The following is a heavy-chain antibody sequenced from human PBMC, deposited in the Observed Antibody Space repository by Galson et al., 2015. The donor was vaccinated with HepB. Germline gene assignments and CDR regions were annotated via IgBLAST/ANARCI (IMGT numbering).Heavy chain of an antibody. D-gene: IGHD1-26*01. CDR3: TRRVGELRSFDI. J-gene: IGHJ3*02. CDR2: IRSKANSYAT. V-gene: IGHV3-73*01. Sequence: SLRLSCAASGFTFSGSAMHWVRQASGKGLEWVGRIRSKANSYATAYAASVKGRFTISRDDSKNTAYLQMNSLKTEDTAVYYCTRRVGELRSFDIWGQGTMVTVSS. CDR1: GFTFSGSA.